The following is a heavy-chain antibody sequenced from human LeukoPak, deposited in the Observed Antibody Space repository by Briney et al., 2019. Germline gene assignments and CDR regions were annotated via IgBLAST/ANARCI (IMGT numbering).Heavy chain of an antibody. CDR2: ITPRGGST. CDR1: GFTFSSYP. V-gene: IGHV3-23*01. J-gene: IGHJ4*02. D-gene: IGHD6-19*01. Sequence: PGGSLRLSCVASGFTFSSYPMCWVRQAPGKGVEWVSGITPRGGSTYYADSVKGRFTFSRDNPKTTLNLQMKRLRAEDTAVYYCAKVGSSGWYLDYWGQGALVTVYS. CDR3: AKVGSSGWYLDY.